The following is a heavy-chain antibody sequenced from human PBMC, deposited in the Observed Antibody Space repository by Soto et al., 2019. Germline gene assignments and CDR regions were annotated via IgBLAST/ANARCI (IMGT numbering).Heavy chain of an antibody. CDR1: GGSSRGSSYY. J-gene: IGHJ4*02. Sequence: SETLSLTSPVSGGSSRGSSYYWGWIRQPPGKGLEWIGSIYYSGSTYYNPSLKSRVTISVDTSKNQFSLKLSSVTAADTAVYYCARLVYDSSGYRPGWGQGTLVTVSS. CDR2: IYYSGST. D-gene: IGHD3-22*01. V-gene: IGHV4-39*01. CDR3: ARLVYDSSGYRPG.